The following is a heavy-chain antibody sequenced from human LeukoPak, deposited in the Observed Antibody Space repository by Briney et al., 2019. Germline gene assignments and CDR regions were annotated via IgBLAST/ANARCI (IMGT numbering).Heavy chain of an antibody. V-gene: IGHV1-8*01. J-gene: IGHJ4*02. CDR3: ATAAAGGYAGYY. Sequence: ASVKVSCKASGYTLTSYDINWVRQATGQGLEWMGWMNPNSGNTGYAQRFQGRVTMTRNTSISTAYMELSSLRSEDTAVYYCATAAAGGYAGYYWGQGTLVTVSS. CDR2: MNPNSGNT. D-gene: IGHD5-12*01. CDR1: GYTLTSYD.